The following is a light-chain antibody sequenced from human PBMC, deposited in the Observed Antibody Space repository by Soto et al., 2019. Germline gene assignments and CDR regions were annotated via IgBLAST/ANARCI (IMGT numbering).Light chain of an antibody. J-gene: IGLJ2*01. Sequence: QAVVTQPPSASGTPGQRVTISCSGSSSNIGSNYVYWYQQLPGTAPKLLIYRNNQRPSGVPDRFSGSKSGTSASLAISGLRSEDEDDYYCAAWDDSLSGRVVFGGGTKLTVL. CDR1: SSNIGSNY. CDR3: AAWDDSLSGRVV. V-gene: IGLV1-47*01. CDR2: RNN.